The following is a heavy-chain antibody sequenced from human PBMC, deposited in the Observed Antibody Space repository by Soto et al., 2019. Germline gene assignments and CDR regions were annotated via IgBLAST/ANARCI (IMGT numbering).Heavy chain of an antibody. D-gene: IGHD6-13*01. CDR2: IYPGDSDT. CDR3: ARSLVNGTYEAFDI. J-gene: IGHJ3*02. CDR1: GYNFNRYW. V-gene: IGHV5-51*03. Sequence: EVYLAQSGAEVKKPGESLKISCKGSGYNFNRYWIGWVRQMPGKGLEWMGVIYPGDSDTRYSPSLQGQVTISADKSSSAAYLQWSSLQASDTATYYCARSLVNGTYEAFDIWDQGTVVTVSS.